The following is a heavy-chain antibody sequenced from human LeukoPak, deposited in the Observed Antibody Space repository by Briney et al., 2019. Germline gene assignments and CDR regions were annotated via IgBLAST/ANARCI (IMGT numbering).Heavy chain of an antibody. CDR3: AKTTYSSSWPPGNDAFDI. Sequence: SGGSLRLSCAASGFTFSSYAMHWVRQAPGKGLEWVAVISYDGSNKYYADSVKGRFTISRDNSKNTLYLQMNSLRAEDTAVYYCAKTTYSSSWPPGNDAFDIWGQGTMVTVSS. CDR1: GFTFSSYA. D-gene: IGHD6-13*01. V-gene: IGHV3-30-3*02. J-gene: IGHJ3*02. CDR2: ISYDGSNK.